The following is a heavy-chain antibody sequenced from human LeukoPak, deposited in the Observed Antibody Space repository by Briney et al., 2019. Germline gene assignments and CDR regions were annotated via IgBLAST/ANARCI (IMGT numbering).Heavy chain of an antibody. Sequence: SETLSLTCTVSGYSINNGYFWGWIRQPPGKGLEYIGTVFHSGDTYYNPSLKSRVTISLDTSTNEISLKLRSATAADTAVYYCVRGLRLGSNYFFYGMDVWGKGTTVNVSS. CDR1: GYSINNGYF. J-gene: IGHJ6*04. V-gene: IGHV4-38-2*02. CDR3: VRGLRLGSNYFFYGMDV. D-gene: IGHD3-10*01. CDR2: VFHSGDT.